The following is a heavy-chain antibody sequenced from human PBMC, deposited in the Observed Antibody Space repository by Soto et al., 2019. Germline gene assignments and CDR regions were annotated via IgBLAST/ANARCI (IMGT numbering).Heavy chain of an antibody. V-gene: IGHV4-59*08. CDR1: GGNIRSYY. D-gene: IGHD6-19*01. J-gene: IGHJ4*02. CDR3: ARHVSGWYVVDY. CDR2: IYYSGST. Sequence: PLLTLSLTSTVAGGNIRSYYWSWIRQPPGKGLEWIGYIYYSGSTNYNPSLKSRVTISVDTSKNQFSLKLSSVTAADTAVYYCARHVSGWYVVDYWGQGILVTVPS.